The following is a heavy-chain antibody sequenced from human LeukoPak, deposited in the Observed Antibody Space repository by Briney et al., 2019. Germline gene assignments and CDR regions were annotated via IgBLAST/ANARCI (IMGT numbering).Heavy chain of an antibody. V-gene: IGHV4-34*01. CDR1: GGSFSGYY. CDR3: ARESITMIVGDAFDI. D-gene: IGHD3-22*01. CDR2: INHSGST. Sequence: PSETLSLTCAVYGGSFSGYYWSWIRQPPGKGLEWIGEINHSGSTNYNPSLKSRVTISVDTSKNQFSLKLSSVTAADTAVYYCARESITMIVGDAFDIWGQGTMVTVSS. J-gene: IGHJ3*02.